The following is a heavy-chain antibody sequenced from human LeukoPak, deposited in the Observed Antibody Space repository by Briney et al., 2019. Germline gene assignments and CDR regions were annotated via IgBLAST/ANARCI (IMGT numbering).Heavy chain of an antibody. J-gene: IGHJ4*02. D-gene: IGHD2-2*01. CDR3: ARAGGYCSSTSCEFDY. Sequence: SETLSLTCAVYGGSFSGYYWSWIRQPPGKGLEWIGSIYYSGSTYYNPSLKSRVTISVDTSKNQFSLRLSSVTAADTAVYYCARAGGYCSSTSCEFDYWGQGTLVTVSS. CDR2: IYYSGST. CDR1: GGSFSGYY. V-gene: IGHV4-34*01.